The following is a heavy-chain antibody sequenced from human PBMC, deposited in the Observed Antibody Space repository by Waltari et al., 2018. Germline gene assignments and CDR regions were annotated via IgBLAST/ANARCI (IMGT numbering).Heavy chain of an antibody. V-gene: IGHV3-74*01. CDR2: INGTSLTT. J-gene: IGHJ4*02. D-gene: IGHD2-15*01. Sequence: EVQLVESGGGLVQPGGSLRLSCAASGFTFSLYWMHSCRQVPGKGLVWVSRINGTSLTTNYADSVKGRFTISRDNAKNTLYLQMNSLTPEDTGVYYCALLRVVSVFDPFDNWGQGTLVTVSS. CDR3: ALLRVVSVFDPFDN. CDR1: GFTFSLYW.